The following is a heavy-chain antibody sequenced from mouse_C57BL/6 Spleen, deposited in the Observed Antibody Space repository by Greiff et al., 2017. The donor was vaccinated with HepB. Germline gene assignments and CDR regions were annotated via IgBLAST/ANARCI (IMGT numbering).Heavy chain of an antibody. Sequence: VQLQQSGAELVKPGASVKISCKASGYAFSSYWMNWVKQRPGKGLEWIGQIYPGDGDTNYNGKFKGKATLTADKSSSTAYMQLSSLTSEDSAVYFCARVDYGNPFDYLGQGTTLTVSS. V-gene: IGHV1-80*01. CDR2: IYPGDGDT. J-gene: IGHJ2*01. CDR1: GYAFSSYW. CDR3: ARVDYGNPFDY. D-gene: IGHD2-1*01.